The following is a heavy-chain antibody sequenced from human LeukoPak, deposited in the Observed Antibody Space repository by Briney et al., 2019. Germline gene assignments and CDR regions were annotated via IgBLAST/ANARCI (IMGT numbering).Heavy chain of an antibody. V-gene: IGHV1-69*04. CDR2: IIPILGIA. Sequence: SVKVSCKASGGTFSSYAISWVRQAPGQGLEWMGRIIPILGIANYAQKFQGRVTITRDTSASTAYMELSSLRSEDTAVYYCARGPRAAADDYWGQGTLVTVSS. J-gene: IGHJ4*02. D-gene: IGHD6-13*01. CDR1: GGTFSSYA. CDR3: ARGPRAAADDY.